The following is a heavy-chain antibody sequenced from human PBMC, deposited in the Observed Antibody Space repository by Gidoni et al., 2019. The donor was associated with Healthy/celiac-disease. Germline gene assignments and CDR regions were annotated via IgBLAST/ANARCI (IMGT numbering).Heavy chain of an antibody. D-gene: IGHD6-6*01. Sequence: VQSGAEVKKPGESLRISCKGSGYSFTSYWISWVRQMPGKGLEWMGRIDPSDSYTNYSPSFQGHVTISADKSISTAYLQWSSLQASDTAMYYCARIGTSIAARFYYMDVWGKGTTVTVSS. CDR3: ARIGTSIAARFYYMDV. V-gene: IGHV5-10-1*03. J-gene: IGHJ6*03. CDR1: GYSFTSYW. CDR2: IDPSDSYT.